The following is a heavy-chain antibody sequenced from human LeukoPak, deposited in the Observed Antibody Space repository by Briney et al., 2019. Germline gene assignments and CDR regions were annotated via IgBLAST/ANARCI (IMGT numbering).Heavy chain of an antibody. Sequence: SETLSLTCTVSGGSISNSSYYWGWIRQPPGKGLEWIGSIYYSGSTHYNSSLKSRVTISVDTSKNQFSLKMSSVTAADTAVYYCASTNYDFWSGYSPQGLFDYWGQGTLVTVSS. CDR3: ASTNYDFWSGYSPQGLFDY. V-gene: IGHV4-39*07. D-gene: IGHD3-3*01. J-gene: IGHJ4*02. CDR1: GGSISNSSYY. CDR2: IYYSGST.